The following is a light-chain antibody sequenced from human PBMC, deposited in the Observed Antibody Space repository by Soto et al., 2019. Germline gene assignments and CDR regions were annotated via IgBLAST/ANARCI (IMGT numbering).Light chain of an antibody. CDR1: SSDIGRYNY. CDR2: EVT. J-gene: IGLJ1*01. V-gene: IGLV2-14*01. CDR3: SSYTSTTTFYV. Sequence: QPVLTQPASVSGSPGQSITISCTGSSSDIGRYNYVSWYQQYPGKAPQLIIYEVTDRPSGVSDRFSGSKSDNTASLTISGLQAEDEADYYCSSYTSTTTFYVFGTGTKLTVL.